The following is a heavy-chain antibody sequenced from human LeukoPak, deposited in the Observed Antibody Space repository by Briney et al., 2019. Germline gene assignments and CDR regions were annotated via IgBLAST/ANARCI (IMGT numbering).Heavy chain of an antibody. CDR1: GYSFTTYW. Sequence: GESLKISCKGSGYSFTTYWIGWVRQMPGKGLEWMGIIYPGDSTTRYSPSFQGQVTISADKSLSAAYLQWSSLKASDTAIYYCARSAVATTGDYWGQGTLVTVSS. CDR2: IYPGDSTT. V-gene: IGHV5-51*01. CDR3: ARSAVATTGDY. J-gene: IGHJ4*02. D-gene: IGHD6-19*01.